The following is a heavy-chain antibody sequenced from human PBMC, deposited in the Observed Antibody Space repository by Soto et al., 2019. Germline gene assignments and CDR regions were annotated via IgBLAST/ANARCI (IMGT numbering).Heavy chain of an antibody. V-gene: IGHV4-31*03. CDR2: IYYSGNT. CDR3: ARVGVLDSSVYFPVRNFDF. CDR1: GGSISSGGYY. Sequence: QVQLQESGPGLVKPSQTLSLTCTVSGGSISSGGYYWSWIRQHPGKGLEWIGYIYYSGNTYYTPSLKSRVTISVDTSNNQFSRKLNSVTAADTAVYYCARVGVLDSSVYFPVRNFDFWGQGTLVTVSS. J-gene: IGHJ4*02. D-gene: IGHD3-22*01.